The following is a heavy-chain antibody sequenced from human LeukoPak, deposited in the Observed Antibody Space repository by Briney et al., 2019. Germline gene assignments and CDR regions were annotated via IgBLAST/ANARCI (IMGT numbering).Heavy chain of an antibody. Sequence: SETLSLTCTVSGGSISSSSYYWGWIRQPPGTGLESIGSIYYSGSTYYNPSLKSRVTISVDTSKNQFSLKLSSVTAADTAVYYCARLGSSGWYPDEYFQHWGQGTLVTVSS. J-gene: IGHJ1*01. CDR2: IYYSGST. D-gene: IGHD6-19*01. CDR3: ARLGSSGWYPDEYFQH. V-gene: IGHV4-39*01. CDR1: GGSISSSSYY.